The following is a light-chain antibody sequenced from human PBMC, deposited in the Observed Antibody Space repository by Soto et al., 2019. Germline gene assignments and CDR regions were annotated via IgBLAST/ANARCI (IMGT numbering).Light chain of an antibody. CDR3: CSYAGISSNV. J-gene: IGLJ1*01. Sequence: QSVLTQPRSVSVSPGQSVTISCTGTSSDVGGYNYVSWFQHHPGEAPKLIIFDVSQRPSGVPDRFSGSKSGMTASLTISGLRADDEADYYCCSYAGISSNVFGTGTKVTVL. V-gene: IGLV2-11*01. CDR1: SSDVGGYNY. CDR2: DVS.